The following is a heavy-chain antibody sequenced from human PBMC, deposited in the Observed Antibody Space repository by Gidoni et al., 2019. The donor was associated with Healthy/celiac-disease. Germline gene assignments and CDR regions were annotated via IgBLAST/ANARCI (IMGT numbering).Heavy chain of an antibody. Sequence: EVQLVESGGGLVKPGGSLRLSCAASGFTFSRYGLNWVRQALGKGLEWVSSISSSSSYIYYADSVKGRFTISRDNAKNSLYLQMNSLRAEDTAVYYCAREISVYYYDSSGYYSRDAFDIWGQGTMVTVSS. CDR2: ISSSSSYI. J-gene: IGHJ3*02. D-gene: IGHD3-22*01. V-gene: IGHV3-21*01. CDR1: GFTFSRYG. CDR3: AREISVYYYDSSGYYSRDAFDI.